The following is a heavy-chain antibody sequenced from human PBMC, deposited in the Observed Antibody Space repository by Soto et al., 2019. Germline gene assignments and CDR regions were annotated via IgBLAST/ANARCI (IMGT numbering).Heavy chain of an antibody. D-gene: IGHD3-22*01. CDR3: AKFDDDSSGYYLGGLPA. Sequence: GGSLRLSCAASGFTFSSYGMHWVRQAPGKGLEWVAVISYDGSNKYYADSVKGRFTISRDNSKNTQYLQMNSLRAEDTAVYSCAKFDDDSSGYYLGGLPAWGQGTLVTVSS. CDR1: GFTFSSYG. CDR2: ISYDGSNK. J-gene: IGHJ5*02. V-gene: IGHV3-30*18.